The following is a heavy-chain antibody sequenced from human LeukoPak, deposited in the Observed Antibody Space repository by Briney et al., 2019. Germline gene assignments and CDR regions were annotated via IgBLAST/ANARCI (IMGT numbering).Heavy chain of an antibody. CDR3: ARLSTPNLYYFDY. D-gene: IGHD3-16*02. CDR1: GYTFTGYY. V-gene: IGHV1-2*02. CDR2: INPNSGVT. Sequence: VASVKLSCKASGYTFTGYYMHWVRQAPGQGLEWMGWINPNSGVTYYAQKFQGRVFMTRDTSISTAYMEVSRLRSDDSALYYCARLSTPNLYYFDYWGQGTLVTVSS. J-gene: IGHJ4*02.